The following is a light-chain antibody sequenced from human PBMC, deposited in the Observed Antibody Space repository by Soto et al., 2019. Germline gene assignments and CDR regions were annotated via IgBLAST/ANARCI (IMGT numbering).Light chain of an antibody. CDR2: GAS. CDR1: LSVSSCY. CDR3: QQYGSSPRT. V-gene: IGKV3-20*01. J-gene: IGKJ1*01. Sequence: EIVLTQSPGTLSLSPGERATLSCRASLSVSSCYLAWYQQKPGQAPRLLIYGASSRATGIPDRFSGSGSGTDFTLTISRLEPEDFAVYYCQQYGSSPRTFGQGTKVDIK.